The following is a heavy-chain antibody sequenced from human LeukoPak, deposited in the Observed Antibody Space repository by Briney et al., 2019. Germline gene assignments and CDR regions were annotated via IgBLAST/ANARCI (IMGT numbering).Heavy chain of an antibody. Sequence: GGSLRLSCAASGFTVSTNYMSWVRQAPGKRLEWVSVIYSGGSTYYADSVKGRFTISRDNSKNTLYLQMNSLRAEDTAVYYCARDLRWGSGWYYAFDIWGQGTMVTVSS. D-gene: IGHD6-19*01. CDR1: GFTVSTNY. J-gene: IGHJ3*02. V-gene: IGHV3-66*01. CDR3: ARDLRWGSGWYYAFDI. CDR2: IYSGGST.